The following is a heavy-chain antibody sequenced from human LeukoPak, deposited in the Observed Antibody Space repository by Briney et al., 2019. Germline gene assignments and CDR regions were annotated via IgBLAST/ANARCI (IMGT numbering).Heavy chain of an antibody. CDR1: GFTFSSYA. V-gene: IGHV3-30-3*01. D-gene: IGHD3-3*01. CDR2: ISYDGSNK. Sequence: PGGSLGLSCAASGFTFSSYAMHWVRQDPGKGLEWVAVISYDGSNKYYADSVKGRFTISRDNSKNTLYLQMNSLRAEDTAVYYCARVGIFGVEKDYYYYYYYMDVWGKGTTVTVSS. J-gene: IGHJ6*03. CDR3: ARVGIFGVEKDYYYYYYYMDV.